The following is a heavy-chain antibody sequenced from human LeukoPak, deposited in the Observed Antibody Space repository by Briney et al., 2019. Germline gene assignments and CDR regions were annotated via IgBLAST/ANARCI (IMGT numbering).Heavy chain of an antibody. Sequence: SETLSLTCTVSGGSISSSSYYWSWIRQPAGKGLEGIGRIYTSGSTNYNPSLKSRVTMSVDTSKNQFSLKLSSVTAADTAVYYCARVRTYYYDSSGYQPLFDYWGQGTLVTVSS. D-gene: IGHD3-22*01. J-gene: IGHJ4*02. CDR3: ARVRTYYYDSSGYQPLFDY. V-gene: IGHV4-61*02. CDR1: GGSISSSSYY. CDR2: IYTSGST.